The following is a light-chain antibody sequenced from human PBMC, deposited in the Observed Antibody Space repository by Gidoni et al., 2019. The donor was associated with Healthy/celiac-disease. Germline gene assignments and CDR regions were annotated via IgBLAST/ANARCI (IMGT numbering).Light chain of an antibody. CDR3: QAWDSSTAV. V-gene: IGLV3-1*01. Sequence: SYELTQPPSVSVSPGQTASITCSGDNLGDKYACWYQQKPGQSPVLVIYQDSKRPSGIPERFSGSNSGNTATLTISGTQAMDEADYYCQAWDSSTAVFGGGTKLTAL. J-gene: IGLJ2*01. CDR2: QDS. CDR1: NLGDKY.